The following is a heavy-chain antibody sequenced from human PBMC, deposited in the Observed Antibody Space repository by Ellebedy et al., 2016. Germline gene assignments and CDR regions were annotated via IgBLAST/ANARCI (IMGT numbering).Heavy chain of an antibody. CDR2: MNSNSGHA. CDR3: ASGGTKGEFKWLDP. CDR1: GDTFSKFD. D-gene: IGHD2-8*01. V-gene: IGHV1-8*01. J-gene: IGHJ5*02. Sequence: ASVKVSCKASGDTFSKFDIHWVRQAPGQGLEWMGWMNSNSGHAGFAQEFQGRLSLTRNTSTNTAYMELTSLRSDDTAVYYCASGGTKGEFKWLDPWGQGTLVTVSS.